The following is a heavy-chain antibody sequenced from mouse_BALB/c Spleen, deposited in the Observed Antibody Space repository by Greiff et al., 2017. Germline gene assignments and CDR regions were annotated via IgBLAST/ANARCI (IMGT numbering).Heavy chain of an antibody. D-gene: IGHD2-10*01. CDR2: INPSNGGT. V-gene: IGHV1S81*02. Sequence: QVQLKQSGAELVKPGASVKLSCKASGYTFTSYYMYWVKQRPGQGLEWIGEINPSNGGTNFNEKFKSKATLTVDKSSSTAYMQLSSLTSEDSAVYYCTRSPYYGNYAYAMDYWGQGTSVTVSS. J-gene: IGHJ4*01. CDR1: GYTFTSYY. CDR3: TRSPYYGNYAYAMDY.